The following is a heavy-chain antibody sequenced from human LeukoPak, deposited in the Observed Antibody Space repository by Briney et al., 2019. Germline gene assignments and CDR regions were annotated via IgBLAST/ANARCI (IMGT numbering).Heavy chain of an antibody. V-gene: IGHV4-61*02. J-gene: IGHJ4*02. CDR3: AREKWELFDY. D-gene: IGHD1-26*01. CDR1: GGSISSGSYY. Sequence: SQTLSLTCTVSGGSISSGSYYWSWIRQPAGKGLEWIGRIYTSGSTNYNPSLKSRVTMSVDTSKNQFSLKLSSVTAADTAVYYCAREKWELFDYWGQGTLVTVSS. CDR2: IYTSGST.